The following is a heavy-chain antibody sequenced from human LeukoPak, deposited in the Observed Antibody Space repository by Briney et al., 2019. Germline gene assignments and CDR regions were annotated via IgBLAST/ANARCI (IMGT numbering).Heavy chain of an antibody. Sequence: SETLSLTCTVSGGSISSYYWSWIPQPPGKGLEWIGYIYYSGSTNYNPSLKSRVTISVDTSKNQFSLKLSSVTAADTAVYYCARGSGRPPYYFDYWGQGTLVTVSS. J-gene: IGHJ4*02. D-gene: IGHD3-10*01. V-gene: IGHV4-59*01. CDR1: GGSISSYY. CDR2: IYYSGST. CDR3: ARGSGRPPYYFDY.